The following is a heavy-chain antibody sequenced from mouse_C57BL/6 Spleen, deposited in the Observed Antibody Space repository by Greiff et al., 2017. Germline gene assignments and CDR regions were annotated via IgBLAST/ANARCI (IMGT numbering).Heavy chain of an antibody. CDR2: IDPSDSET. V-gene: IGHV1-52*01. J-gene: IGHJ4*01. D-gene: IGHD6-1*01. CDR3: ARSAARDYYAMDD. CDR1: GYTFTSYW. Sequence: VQLQQPGAELVRPGSSVKLSCKASGYTFTSYWMHWVTQRPIQGLEWIGNIDPSDSETHYNQKFKDKATLTVDKSASTAYMQLSSLTSEDAAVYYCARSAARDYYAMDDWGQGTSVTVSS.